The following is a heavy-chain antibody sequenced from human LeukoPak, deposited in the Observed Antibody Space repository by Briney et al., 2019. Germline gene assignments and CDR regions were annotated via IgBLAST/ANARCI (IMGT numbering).Heavy chain of an antibody. D-gene: IGHD5-18*01. CDR3: ARGVGYNYGLYYQYGMDV. V-gene: IGHV1-3*04. Sequence: ASVKVSCKASGYTFTSYAMNWVRQAPGPRLDWMGWIDTANGNTQNSQDFQGRVTITRDTSASTAYMELSSLRSEDTAVYYRARGVGYNYGLYYQYGMDVWGQGTTVTVSS. CDR1: GYTFTSYA. J-gene: IGHJ6*02. CDR2: IDTANGNT.